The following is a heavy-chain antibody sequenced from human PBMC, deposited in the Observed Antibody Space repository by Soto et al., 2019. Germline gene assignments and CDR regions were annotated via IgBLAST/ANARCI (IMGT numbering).Heavy chain of an antibody. CDR2: INTYNGKT. CDR3: ARGPQTSDF. D-gene: IGHD2-2*01. CDR1: GYIFTTYS. V-gene: IGHV1-18*04. J-gene: IGHJ4*02. Sequence: QVQLVQSGAEVKKPGDSVKVSCKTSGYIFTTYSIAWVRQAPGQGLEWMGWINTYNGKTHYAQKFQGRVSVTTDPPTGTVYIELRSLTSDDTPVYYCARGPQTSDFWGQGTLVTVSS.